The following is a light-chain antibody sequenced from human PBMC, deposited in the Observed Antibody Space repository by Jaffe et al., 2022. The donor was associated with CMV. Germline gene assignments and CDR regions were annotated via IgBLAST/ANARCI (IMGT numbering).Light chain of an antibody. CDR3: HQRSNWPWT. V-gene: IGKV3-11*01. CDR2: DAS. Sequence: EIVLTQSPATLSLSPGERGTLSCRASQSVSSYLAWYQQKPGQAPRLLIYDASSRATGTPARFSGSGSGTDFTLTISSLEPEDFAVYYCHQRSNWPWTFGQGTKVESK. CDR1: QSVSSY. J-gene: IGKJ1*01.